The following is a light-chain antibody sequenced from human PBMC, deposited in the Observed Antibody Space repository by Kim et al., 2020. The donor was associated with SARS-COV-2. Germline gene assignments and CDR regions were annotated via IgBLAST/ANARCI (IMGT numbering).Light chain of an antibody. V-gene: IGLV2-14*03. CDR2: DVS. Sequence: QSALTQPASVSGSPGQSITISCTGTSSDVGGYNYVSWYQQHPGKAPKLMIYDVSYRPSGVSNRFSGSQSGNTASLTISGLHAEDESDYYCSSYTSISTVVFGGGPRLT. CDR1: SSDVGGYNY. CDR3: SSYTSISTVV. J-gene: IGLJ2*01.